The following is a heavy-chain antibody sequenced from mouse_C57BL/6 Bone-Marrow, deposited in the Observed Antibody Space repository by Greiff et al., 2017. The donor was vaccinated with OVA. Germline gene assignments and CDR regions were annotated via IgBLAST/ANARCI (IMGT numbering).Heavy chain of an antibody. J-gene: IGHJ2*01. D-gene: IGHD1-1*01. CDR3: ARSGYYGSSYVY. Sequence: QVQLQQPGAELVKPGASVKLSCKASGYTFTSYWMHWVKQRPGQGLEWIGMIHPNSGSTNYNEKFKSKATLTVDKSSSTAYMQLSSLTSEDSAVYYCARSGYYGSSYVYWGQGTTLTVSS. CDR2: IHPNSGST. CDR1: GYTFTSYW. V-gene: IGHV1-64*01.